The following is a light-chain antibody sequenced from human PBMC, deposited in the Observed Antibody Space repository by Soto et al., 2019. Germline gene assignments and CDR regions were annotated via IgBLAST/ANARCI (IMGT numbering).Light chain of an antibody. J-gene: IGKJ5*01. V-gene: IGKV1-5*01. CDR1: QTISKW. Sequence: DIQMTQSPSTLSAAVGDRVTITCRASQTISKWLAWYQQKPGQAPKLLIYDASTLESGVPSRFSGSGSGTDFSLTISSLQPVDFATYYCQHRSNWPPEVTFGQGTRLEIK. CDR2: DAS. CDR3: QHRSNWPPEVT.